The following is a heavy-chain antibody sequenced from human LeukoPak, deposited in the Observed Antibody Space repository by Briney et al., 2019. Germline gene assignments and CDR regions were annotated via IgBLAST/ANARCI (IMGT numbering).Heavy chain of an antibody. CDR3: ARGNIVVVPAAIPGGLNWFDP. CDR2: ISYDGSNK. Sequence: GGSLRLSCAASGFTFSSYAMHWVRQAPGKGLEWVAVISYDGSNKYYADSVKGRFTISRDNSKNTLYLQMNSLRAEDTAAYYCARGNIVVVPAAIPGGLNWFDPWGQGTLVTVSS. J-gene: IGHJ5*02. D-gene: IGHD2-2*01. CDR1: GFTFSSYA. V-gene: IGHV3-30-3*01.